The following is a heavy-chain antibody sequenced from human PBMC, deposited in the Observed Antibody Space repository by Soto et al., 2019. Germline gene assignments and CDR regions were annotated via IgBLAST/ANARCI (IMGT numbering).Heavy chain of an antibody. Sequence: EVQVLESGGGLVEGGGSLRLSCAASGFTFSSDAMSWVRQASGKVREWVSSISDGGESTYYADSGKGRFTISRDNSKETLFLQMNSLRAEDTAKYHCAKVLYSDFSSFYYYGMDVWGQGTTVTVSS. J-gene: IGHJ6*02. CDR1: GFTFSSDA. CDR2: ISDGGEST. V-gene: IGHV3-23*01. CDR3: AKVLYSDFSSFYYYGMDV. D-gene: IGHD3-3*01.